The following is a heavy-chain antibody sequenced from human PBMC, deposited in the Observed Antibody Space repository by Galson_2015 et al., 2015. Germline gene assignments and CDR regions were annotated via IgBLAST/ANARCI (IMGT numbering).Heavy chain of an antibody. CDR3: ARGADYGLYYFDY. V-gene: IGHV3-74*01. Sequence: SLRLSCAVSGFTLSTYWMHWVRQIPGKGLMWVSRIKNDGSSTNYADSVRGRFTASRDDAKNTLYLQMNSLGAEDTAVYHCARGADYGLYYFDYWVLGTLVTVTP. CDR2: IKNDGSST. D-gene: IGHD3-16*01. J-gene: IGHJ4*02. CDR1: GFTLSTYW.